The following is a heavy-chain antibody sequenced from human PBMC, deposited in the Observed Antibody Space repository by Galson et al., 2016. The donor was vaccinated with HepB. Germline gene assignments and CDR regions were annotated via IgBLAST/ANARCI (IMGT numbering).Heavy chain of an antibody. V-gene: IGHV3-33*06. CDR3: AKDQAGYCSRSSCQGGFDY. Sequence: SLRLSCAASGFSFPNYGFHWVRQAPGKGLEWVAVVLYDGVTKHYVDSVKGRFTISRDNSKDTVYLEMNSLRVDDTAVYYCAKDQAGYCSRSSCQGGFDYWGHGTLVTVSS. D-gene: IGHD2-2*01. CDR2: VLYDGVTK. J-gene: IGHJ4*01. CDR1: GFSFPNYG.